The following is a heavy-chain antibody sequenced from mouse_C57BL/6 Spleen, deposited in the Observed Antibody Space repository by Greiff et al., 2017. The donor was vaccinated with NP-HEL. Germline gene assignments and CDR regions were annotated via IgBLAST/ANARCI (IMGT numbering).Heavy chain of an antibody. V-gene: IGHV10-1*01. CDR3: VRPPYYGSSSYAMDY. CDR2: IRSKSNNYAT. J-gene: IGHJ4*01. CDR1: GFSFNTYA. D-gene: IGHD1-1*01. Sequence: GGGLVQPKGSLKLSCAASGFSFNTYAMNWVRQAPGKGLEWVARIRSKSNNYATYYADSVKDRFTISRDDSESMLYLQMNNLKTEDTAMYYCVRPPYYGSSSYAMDYWGQGTSVTVSS.